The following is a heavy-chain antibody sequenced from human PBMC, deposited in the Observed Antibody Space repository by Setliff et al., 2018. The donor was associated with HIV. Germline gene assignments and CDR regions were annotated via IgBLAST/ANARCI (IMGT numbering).Heavy chain of an antibody. CDR2: IIPIIATT. D-gene: IGHD6-19*01. Sequence: SGDTFRSHAISWVRQAPGQGLEWMGGIIPIIATTNYAQKFQDRVTITADEFTNTAYMEVSSLRSEDTAVYYCARNGPHGSGWYNYFDFWGQGTLVTVSS. CDR3: ARNGPHGSGWYNYFDF. V-gene: IGHV1-69*01. CDR1: GDTFRSHA. J-gene: IGHJ4*02.